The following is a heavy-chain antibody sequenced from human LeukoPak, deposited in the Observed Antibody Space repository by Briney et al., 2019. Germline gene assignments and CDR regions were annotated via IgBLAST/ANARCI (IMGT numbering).Heavy chain of an antibody. Sequence: GGSLRLSCAASGFTFSSYAMSWVRQAPGKGLEWVSAISGSGGSTYYADSVKGRFTISRDNSKNTLYLQMNSPRAEDTAVYYCAKPPYGYDFWSGYYYFDYWGQGTLVTVSS. D-gene: IGHD3-3*01. CDR1: GFTFSSYA. CDR2: ISGSGGST. J-gene: IGHJ4*02. V-gene: IGHV3-23*01. CDR3: AKPPYGYDFWSGYYYFDY.